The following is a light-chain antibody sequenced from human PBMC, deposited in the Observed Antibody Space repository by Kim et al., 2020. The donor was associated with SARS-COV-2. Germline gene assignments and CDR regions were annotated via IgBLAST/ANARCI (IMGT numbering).Light chain of an antibody. CDR2: RAS. V-gene: IGKV3-15*01. J-gene: IGKJ2*01. CDR3: QQYDNWPPHT. Sequence: EVVMTQSPVTLFVSPGERATLSCRASQSVGTNVAWYQQKPGQAPRILIYRASNRATGIPDRFSGSGSGTEFTLTINSLQSEDLVVYYCQQYDNWPPHTFGQGTKLEIK. CDR1: QSVGTN.